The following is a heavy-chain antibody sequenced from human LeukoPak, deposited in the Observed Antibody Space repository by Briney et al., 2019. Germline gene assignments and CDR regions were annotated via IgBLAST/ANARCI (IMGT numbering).Heavy chain of an antibody. CDR2: IYYSGST. CDR1: GASISSYY. Sequence: SETLSLTCTVSGASISSYYWSWIRQPPGKGLEWIGYIYYSGSTNYNPSLKSRVTISVDTSKNQFSLKLSPVTAADTAVYYCARDGSSGFDYWGQGTLVTVSS. V-gene: IGHV4-59*01. D-gene: IGHD6-19*01. CDR3: ARDGSSGFDY. J-gene: IGHJ4*02.